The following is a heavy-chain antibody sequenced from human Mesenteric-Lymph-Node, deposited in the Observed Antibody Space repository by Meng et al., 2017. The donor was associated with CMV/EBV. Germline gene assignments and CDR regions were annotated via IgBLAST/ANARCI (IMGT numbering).Heavy chain of an antibody. CDR3: AGGIAAAGSRWFDP. Sequence: QLQLVQSGAEETKPGPSVKVPCKASAGTFSSYTISWVRQAPGQGLEWMGRIIPILGIANYAQKFHGRVTITADKATSTVYMELSSLRSEDTAVYYCAGGIAAAGSRWFDPWGQGTLVTVSS. J-gene: IGHJ5*02. D-gene: IGHD6-13*01. CDR1: AGTFSSYT. CDR2: IIPILGIA. V-gene: IGHV1-69*02.